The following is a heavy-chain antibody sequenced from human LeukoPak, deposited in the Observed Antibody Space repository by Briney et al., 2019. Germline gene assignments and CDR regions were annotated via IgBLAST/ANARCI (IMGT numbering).Heavy chain of an antibody. CDR3: AKDRAYDDYVWGSYRSTSYFDY. V-gene: IGHV3-23*01. J-gene: IGHJ4*02. D-gene: IGHD3-16*02. CDR2: ISGSGGST. CDR1: GFTFSSYA. Sequence: GGSLRLSCAASGFTFSSYAMSWVRQAPGKGLEWVSAISGSGGSTYYADSVKGRFIISRDNSKNTLYLQMNSLRAEDTAVYYCAKDRAYDDYVWGSYRSTSYFDYWGQGTLVTVSS.